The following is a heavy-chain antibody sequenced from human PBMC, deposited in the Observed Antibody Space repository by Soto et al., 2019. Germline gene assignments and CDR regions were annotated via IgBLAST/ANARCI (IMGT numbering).Heavy chain of an antibody. J-gene: IGHJ6*02. Sequence: QVQLQQWGAGLLKPSETLSLTCAVYGGSFSGYYWSWIRQPPGKGQEWIGEINHSGSTNYNPSLKSRVTISVDTSKNQFSLKLSSVTAADTAVYYCARGMYYYDSSGYLNYYYYYGMDVWGQGTTVTVSS. CDR2: INHSGST. CDR3: ARGMYYYDSSGYLNYYYYYGMDV. V-gene: IGHV4-34*01. CDR1: GGSFSGYY. D-gene: IGHD3-22*01.